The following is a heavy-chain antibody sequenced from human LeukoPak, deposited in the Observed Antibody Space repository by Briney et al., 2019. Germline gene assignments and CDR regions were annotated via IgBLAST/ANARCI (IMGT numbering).Heavy chain of an antibody. Sequence: SETLSLTCAVYSGSFSGYYWSWIRQPPGKGLEWIGEINHSGSTNYNPSLKSRVTISVDTYKNQFSLKLSSVTAADTAVYYCARERIVGATHGGRNYFDYWGQGTLVTVSS. V-gene: IGHV4-34*01. J-gene: IGHJ4*02. CDR1: SGSFSGYY. D-gene: IGHD1-26*01. CDR3: ARERIVGATHGGRNYFDY. CDR2: INHSGST.